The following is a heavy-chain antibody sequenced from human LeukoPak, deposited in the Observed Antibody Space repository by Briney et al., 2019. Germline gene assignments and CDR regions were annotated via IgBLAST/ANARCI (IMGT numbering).Heavy chain of an antibody. Sequence: GGSLRLSCAASGFTFSSYGMHWVRQAPGKGLEWVAVIWYDGSNKYYADSVKGRFTISRDNSKNTLYLQMNSLRAEDTAAYYCARDRGYGSGSYYIDYWGQGTLVTVSS. CDR2: IWYDGSNK. CDR1: GFTFSSYG. D-gene: IGHD3-10*01. CDR3: ARDRGYGSGSYYIDY. J-gene: IGHJ4*02. V-gene: IGHV3-33*01.